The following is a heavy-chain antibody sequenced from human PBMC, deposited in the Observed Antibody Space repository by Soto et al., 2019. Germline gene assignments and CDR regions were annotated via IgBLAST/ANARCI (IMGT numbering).Heavy chain of an antibody. D-gene: IGHD3-3*01. CDR2: ISGSGGST. Sequence: GGSLRLSCAASGFTFSSYAMSWVRQAPGKGLEWVSAISGSGGSTYYADSVKGRFTISRDNSKNTLYLQMNSLRAEDTAVYYCACGKRYDFWSGYWFDPWGQGTLVTVSS. CDR3: ACGKRYDFWSGYWFDP. CDR1: GFTFSSYA. J-gene: IGHJ5*02. V-gene: IGHV3-23*01.